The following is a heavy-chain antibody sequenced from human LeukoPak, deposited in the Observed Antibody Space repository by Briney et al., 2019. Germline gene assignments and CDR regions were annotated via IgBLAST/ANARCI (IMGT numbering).Heavy chain of an antibody. D-gene: IGHD6-6*01. CDR1: GGSISSGSYY. Sequence: SETLSLTCTVSGGSISSGSYYWSWIRQPPGKGLEWIGEINHSGSTNYNPSLKSRVTISVDTSKNQFSLKLSSVTAAETAVYYCARDWGGIAARPFDYWGQGTLVTVSS. V-gene: IGHV4-39*07. J-gene: IGHJ4*02. CDR3: ARDWGGIAARPFDY. CDR2: INHSGST.